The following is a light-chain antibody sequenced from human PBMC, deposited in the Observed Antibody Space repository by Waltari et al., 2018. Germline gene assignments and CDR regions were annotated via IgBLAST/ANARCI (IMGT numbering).Light chain of an antibody. CDR3: SSYAGTNNPYV. J-gene: IGLJ1*01. CDR2: EVS. V-gene: IGLV2-8*01. CDR1: SSDVGGSNY. Sequence: QSALTQPPSASGSPGQSVTISCTGTSSDVGGSNYVSWYQQHPGKAPKLMLYEVSKRPSGVPDRFSGSKSGNTASLTVSGLQAEDEADYYCSSYAGTNNPYVFGTGTKVTVL.